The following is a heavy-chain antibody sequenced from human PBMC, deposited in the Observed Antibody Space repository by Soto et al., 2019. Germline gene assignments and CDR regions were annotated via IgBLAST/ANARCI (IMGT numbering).Heavy chain of an antibody. CDR1: GFTFSSYA. CDR3: ARGIVGAYYYFDY. V-gene: IGHV3-23*01. Sequence: QTGGSLRLSCAASGFTFSSYAMSWVRQAPGKGLEWVSAISGSGGSTYYADSVKGRFTISRDNSKNTLYLQMNSLRAEDTAVYYCARGIVGAYYYFDYWGQGTLVTVSS. J-gene: IGHJ4*02. D-gene: IGHD1-26*01. CDR2: ISGSGGST.